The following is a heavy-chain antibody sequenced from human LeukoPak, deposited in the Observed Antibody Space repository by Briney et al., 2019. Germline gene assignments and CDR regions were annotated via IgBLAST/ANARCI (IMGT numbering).Heavy chain of an antibody. D-gene: IGHD5-18*01. CDR3: ARPQLWAFDS. V-gene: IGHV5-51*01. CDR1: GYSFTSYW. J-gene: IGHJ4*02. Sequence: GESLRISCKGSGYSFTSYWIIWLRQMPGKGLEWMAIVHPGNSDTKYSPSFQGQVTISADQSISTAYLQWSSLKASATAIYYCARPQLWAFDSWGQGTLVTVSS. CDR2: VHPGNSDT.